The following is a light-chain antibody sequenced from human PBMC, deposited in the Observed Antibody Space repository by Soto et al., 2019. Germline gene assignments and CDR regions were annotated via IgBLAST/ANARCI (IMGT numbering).Light chain of an antibody. Sequence: QPVLTQPPSASGTPGQRVTLSCSGGSSNIGSNTVNWYQQLPGMAPKLLIYNNDQRPSGVPDRFSGSKSGTSASLAISGLQSEDEADYYCSAWDDSLNGVVFGGGTKLTVL. V-gene: IGLV1-44*01. CDR3: SAWDDSLNGVV. CDR2: NND. CDR1: SSNIGSNT. J-gene: IGLJ2*01.